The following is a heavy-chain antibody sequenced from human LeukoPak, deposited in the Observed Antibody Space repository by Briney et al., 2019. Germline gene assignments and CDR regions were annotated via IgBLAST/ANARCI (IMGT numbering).Heavy chain of an antibody. CDR2: IFPADSDT. CDR1: GYIFTTYW. CDR3: ASVYSSTSWDY. Sequence: GESLKISCRASGYIFTTYWIGWVRQMPGKGLEWMGVIFPADSDTRYSPSFQGQVTISADKSISTAYLQWSSLKASDTAMYYCASVYSSTSWDYWGQGTLVTVSS. J-gene: IGHJ4*02. D-gene: IGHD6-13*01. V-gene: IGHV5-51*01.